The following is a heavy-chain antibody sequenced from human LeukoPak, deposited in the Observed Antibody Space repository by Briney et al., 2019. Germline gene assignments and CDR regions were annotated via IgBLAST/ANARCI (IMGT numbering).Heavy chain of an antibody. V-gene: IGHV3-7*01. D-gene: IGHD3-3*01. J-gene: IGHJ6*03. CDR2: IKQDGSEK. CDR3: ARDAEQKTYYDFWSGYPNYYYMDV. CDR1: GFTFSSYW. Sequence: GGSLRLSCAASGFTFSSYWMSWVRQAPGKGLEWVANIKQDGSEKYYVDSVKGRFTISRDNAKNSLYLQMNSLRAEDTAVYYCARDAEQKTYYDFWSGYPNYYYMDVWGKGTTVTVSS.